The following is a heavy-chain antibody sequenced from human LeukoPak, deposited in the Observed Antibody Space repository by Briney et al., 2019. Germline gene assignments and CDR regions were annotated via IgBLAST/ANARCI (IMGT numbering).Heavy chain of an antibody. D-gene: IGHD4-23*01. CDR3: AKRAVGPFDY. CDR1: GFTVSSNY. CDR2: ISGSGGST. V-gene: IGHV3-23*01. Sequence: GGSLRLSCAASGFTVSSNYMSWVRQAPGKGLEWVSVISGSGGSTYYADSLKGRFTISRDNSKNTLYLQMNSLRAEDTAVYYCAKRAVGPFDYWGQGTLVTVSS. J-gene: IGHJ4*02.